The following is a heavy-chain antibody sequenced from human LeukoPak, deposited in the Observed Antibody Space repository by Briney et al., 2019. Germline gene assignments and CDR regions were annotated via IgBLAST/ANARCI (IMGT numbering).Heavy chain of an antibody. J-gene: IGHJ6*03. CDR1: GYTFTSYD. CDR3: ARDDARYHYGSGSRGPMDV. V-gene: IGHV1-8*01. Sequence: ASVKVSCKASGYTFTSYDINWVRQATGQGLEWMGWMNPNSGNTGYAQKFQGRVTMTRNTSISTAYMELSSLRSEDTAVYYCARDDARYHYGSGSRGPMDVWGKGTTVTISS. CDR2: MNPNSGNT. D-gene: IGHD3-10*01.